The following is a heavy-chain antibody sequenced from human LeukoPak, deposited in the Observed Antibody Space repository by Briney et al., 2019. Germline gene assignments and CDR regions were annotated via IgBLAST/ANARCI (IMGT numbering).Heavy chain of an antibody. D-gene: IGHD7-27*01. CDR3: ARQVWAGESFGYYYYYYMDV. CDR1: GGSFSGYY. CDR2: INHSGST. J-gene: IGHJ6*03. Sequence: SETLSLTCAVYGGSFSGYYWSWIRQPPGKGLEWIGEINHSGSTNYNPSLKSRVTISVDTSKNQFSLKLSSVTAADTAVYYCARQVWAGESFGYYYYYYMDVWGKGTTVTVSS. V-gene: IGHV4-34*01.